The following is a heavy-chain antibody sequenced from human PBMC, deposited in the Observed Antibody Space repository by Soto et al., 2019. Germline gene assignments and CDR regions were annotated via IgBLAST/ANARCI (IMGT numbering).Heavy chain of an antibody. Sequence: SETLSLTCAVYGGSFSGYYWSWIRQPPGKGLEWIGEINHSGSTNYNPSLKSRVTISVDTSKNQFSLKLSSVTAADTAVYYCARLPARDYYYDSSGYPAPDYWGQGT. D-gene: IGHD3-22*01. J-gene: IGHJ4*02. CDR1: GGSFSGYY. V-gene: IGHV4-34*01. CDR3: ARLPARDYYYDSSGYPAPDY. CDR2: INHSGST.